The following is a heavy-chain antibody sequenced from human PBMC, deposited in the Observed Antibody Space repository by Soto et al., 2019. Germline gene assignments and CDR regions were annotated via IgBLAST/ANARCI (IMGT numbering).Heavy chain of an antibody. D-gene: IGHD3-9*01. J-gene: IGHJ4*02. Sequence: GGSLRLSCAASGFTFSSYGMHWVRQAPGKGLEWVAVIWYDGSNKYYADSVKGRFTISRDNSKNTLYLQMNSLKAEDTAVYYCARAYMDFDWLSQPELGIDYWGQGTLVTVSS. CDR2: IWYDGSNK. V-gene: IGHV3-33*01. CDR1: GFTFSSYG. CDR3: ARAYMDFDWLSQPELGIDY.